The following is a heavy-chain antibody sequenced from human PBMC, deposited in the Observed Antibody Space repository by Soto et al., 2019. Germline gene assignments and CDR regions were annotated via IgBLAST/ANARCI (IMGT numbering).Heavy chain of an antibody. J-gene: IGHJ4*02. CDR2: IVVGSGNT. D-gene: IGHD3-22*01. CDR1: GFTFTSTA. CDR3: AAGRGDYSSGYYYGPY. Sequence: SVKVSCKASGFTFTSTAVQWVRQARGQRLEWIGWIVVGSGNTNYAQKFQERVTITRDMSTSTAYMELSNLRSEDTAVYYCAAGRGDYSSGYYYGPYWGQGTLVTVSS. V-gene: IGHV1-58*01.